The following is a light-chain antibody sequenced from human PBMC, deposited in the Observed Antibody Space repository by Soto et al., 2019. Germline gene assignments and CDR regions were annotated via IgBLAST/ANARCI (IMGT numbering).Light chain of an antibody. CDR2: LGS. Sequence: DLVMTQSPLSLPVTPGEPASISCRSSQSLLHSNGYNYLDWYLQKPGQSPQLLIYLGSNRASGVPDRFSGSGSGTDFTLKISRVEAEDVGVYYCMQALRTPPTFGPGTKVDIK. CDR1: QSLLHSNGYNY. CDR3: MQALRTPPT. V-gene: IGKV2-28*01. J-gene: IGKJ3*01.